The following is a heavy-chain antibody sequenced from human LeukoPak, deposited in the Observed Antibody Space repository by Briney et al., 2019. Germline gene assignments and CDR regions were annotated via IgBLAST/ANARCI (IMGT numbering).Heavy chain of an antibody. J-gene: IGHJ6*02. CDR1: GFTFSSYW. CDR2: IKQDGSEK. D-gene: IGHD6-13*01. Sequence: GSLRLSCAASGFTFSSYWMSWVRQAPGKGLEWVANIKQDGSEKYYVDSVKGRFTISRDNAKNSLYLQMNSLRAEDTAVYYCARAAAGDYYYYGMDVWGQGTTVTVSS. V-gene: IGHV3-7*01. CDR3: ARAAAGDYYYYGMDV.